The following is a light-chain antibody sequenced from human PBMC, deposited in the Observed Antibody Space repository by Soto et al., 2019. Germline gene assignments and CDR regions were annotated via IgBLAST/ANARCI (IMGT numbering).Light chain of an antibody. CDR3: QSYDSSLSGYV. Sequence: QSVLTQPPSVSGAPGQRGTISCTGSSSNIGAGYDVHWYQQLPGTAPKLLIYANTNRPSGVPGRFSGSKSGTSASLAITGLQAEDEADYYCQSYDSSLSGYVFGTGTKLTVL. CDR2: ANT. J-gene: IGLJ1*01. V-gene: IGLV1-40*01. CDR1: SSNIGAGYD.